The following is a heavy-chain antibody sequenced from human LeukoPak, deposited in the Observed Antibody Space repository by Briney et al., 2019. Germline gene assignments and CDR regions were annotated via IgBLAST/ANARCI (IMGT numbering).Heavy chain of an antibody. CDR2: IYYSGSSNY. J-gene: IGHJ6*03. V-gene: IGHV4-59*01. Sequence: PSETLSLTCNVSGGSIGSYYWSWIRQSPGKGLEWIGYIYYSGSSNYNYNPSLKSRVTISVDTSKNQFSLKLSSVTAADTAVYFCARTQEAGYSSGRYDSYYYYYMDVWGKGTTVTISS. CDR1: GGSIGSYY. D-gene: IGHD6-19*01. CDR3: ARTQEAGYSSGRYDSYYYYYMDV.